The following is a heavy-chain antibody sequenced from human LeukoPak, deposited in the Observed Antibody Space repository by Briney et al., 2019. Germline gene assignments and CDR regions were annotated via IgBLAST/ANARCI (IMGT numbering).Heavy chain of an antibody. CDR3: ARHPFDY. Sequence: SETLSLTCTVSGGSISSYYWSWIRQPPGKGLEWIGYIYYSGSTNYNPSLKSRVTISVDTSKNQFSLKLSSVTAADTAMYYCARHPFDYWGQGTLVTVSS. V-gene: IGHV4-59*01. CDR1: GGSISSYY. J-gene: IGHJ4*02. CDR2: IYYSGST.